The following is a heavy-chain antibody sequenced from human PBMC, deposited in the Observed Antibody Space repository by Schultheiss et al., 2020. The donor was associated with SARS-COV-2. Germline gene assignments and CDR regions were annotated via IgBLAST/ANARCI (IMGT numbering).Heavy chain of an antibody. V-gene: IGHV5-51*01. Sequence: GGSLRLSCKGSGYSFTSYWIGWVRQMPGKGLEWMGIIYPGDSDTRYSPSFQGQVTISADKSISTAYLQWSSLKASDTAMYYCAIGITGTGRYYYYYYGMDVWGQGTTVTVSS. CDR1: GYSFTSYW. CDR3: AIGITGTGRYYYYYYGMDV. CDR2: IYPGDSDT. J-gene: IGHJ6*02. D-gene: IGHD1-20*01.